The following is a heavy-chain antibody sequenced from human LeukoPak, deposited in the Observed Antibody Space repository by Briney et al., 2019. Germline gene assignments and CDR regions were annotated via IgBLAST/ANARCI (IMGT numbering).Heavy chain of an antibody. CDR3: ARVLTPSGYYGYYYYYMDV. V-gene: IGHV1-69*01. D-gene: IGHD3-22*01. Sequence: SVKVSCKASGGTFSSYAISWVRQAPGQGLEWMGGIIPIFGTANYAQKFQGRVTITADESTSTAYMELSSLRSEDTAVYYCARVLTPSGYYGYYYYYMDVWAKGPRSPSP. J-gene: IGHJ6*03. CDR2: IIPIFGTA. CDR1: GGTFSSYA.